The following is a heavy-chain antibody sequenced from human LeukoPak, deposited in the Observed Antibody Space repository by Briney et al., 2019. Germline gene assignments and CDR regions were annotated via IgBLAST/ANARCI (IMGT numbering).Heavy chain of an antibody. Sequence: GRSLRLSCAASGFTFSSYGMHWVRQAPGKGLEWVAVISYDGSNKYYGDSLKGRFTISRDNSKNTLYLQMNSLRAEDTAVYYCARDPSITTDGTRGFDYWGQGTLVTVSS. CDR3: ARDPSITTDGTRGFDY. V-gene: IGHV3-30*03. D-gene: IGHD2-2*01. CDR2: ISYDGSNK. J-gene: IGHJ4*02. CDR1: GFTFSSYG.